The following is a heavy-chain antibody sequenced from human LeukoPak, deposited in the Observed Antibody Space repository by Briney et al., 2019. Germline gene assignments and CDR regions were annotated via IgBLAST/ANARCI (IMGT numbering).Heavy chain of an antibody. CDR1: GGTFSSYG. V-gene: IGHV1-69*04. J-gene: IGHJ4*02. CDR2: IIPILGIK. D-gene: IGHD3-10*01. Sequence: ASVKVSCEASGGTFSSYGINWVRQAPGQGLEWMGRIIPILGIKDYAQKFQGRVTITADKSTSTAYMELSSLRSEDTAVYYCARDKGWDGSGNYPFDDWGQGTLVTVSS. CDR3: ARDKGWDGSGNYPFDD.